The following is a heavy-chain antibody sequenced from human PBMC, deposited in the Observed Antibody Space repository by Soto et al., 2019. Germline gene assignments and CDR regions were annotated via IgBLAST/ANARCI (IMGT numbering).Heavy chain of an antibody. D-gene: IGHD6-19*01. V-gene: IGHV3-30*18. CDR3: AKDRTLAVAGTVDY. Sequence: QVQLVESGGGVVQPGRSLRLSCAASGFTFSSYGMHWVRQAPGKGLEWVAVISYDGSNKYYADYVQGGFTIPRDNSKNTLYLHMNSVRAEDTVVYYCAKDRTLAVAGTVDYWGQGTLVNGFS. J-gene: IGHJ4*02. CDR1: GFTFSSYG. CDR2: ISYDGSNK.